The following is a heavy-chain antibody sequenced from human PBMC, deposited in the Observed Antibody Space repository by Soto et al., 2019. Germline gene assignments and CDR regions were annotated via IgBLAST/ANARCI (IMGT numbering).Heavy chain of an antibody. J-gene: IGHJ6*02. CDR2: MLYSGLT. Sequence: PSETLSLTCSVSGYSVSSSDYYWAWIRQPQGEGLEWIGSMLYSGLTYYNPSLKSRVTLSVDTSKNQFSVRLNSVTASDTAVYYCAPLSVSLSGPYGIHVWGQGTTVTGS. D-gene: IGHD2-15*01. V-gene: IGHV4-39*01. CDR3: APLSVSLSGPYGIHV. CDR1: GYSVSSSDYY.